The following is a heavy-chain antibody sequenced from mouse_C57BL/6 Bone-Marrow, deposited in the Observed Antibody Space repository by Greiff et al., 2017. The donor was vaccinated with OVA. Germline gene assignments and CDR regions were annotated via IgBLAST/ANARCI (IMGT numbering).Heavy chain of an antibody. J-gene: IGHJ2*01. V-gene: IGHV1-26*01. CDR2: INPNNGGT. CDR3: ARSLITTLDY. Sequence: VQLQQSGPELVKPGASVKISCKASGYTFTDYYMNWVKQSHGKSLEWIGDINPNNGGTSYNQKFKGKATLTVDKSSSTAYMELRSLTSEDSAVYYCARSLITTLDYWGQGTTLTVSS. CDR1: GYTFTDYY. D-gene: IGHD1-1*01.